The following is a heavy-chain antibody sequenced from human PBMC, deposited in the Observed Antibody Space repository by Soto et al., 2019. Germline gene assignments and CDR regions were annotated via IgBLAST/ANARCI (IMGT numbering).Heavy chain of an antibody. Sequence: QLQESGPGLVKPSETLSLTCTDSLGSISSYYWSWIRQPPGKGLEWIGYIYYNGNTNYNTTLKSRVTISVDMSKIQFSLKLSSVTGAHTAVYYCAIDVYTVPPYYYYGMDVWGHGSTVIVCS. V-gene: IGHV4-59*01. D-gene: IGHD5-18*01. CDR3: AIDVYTVPPYYYYGMDV. J-gene: IGHJ6*02. CDR2: IYYNGNT. CDR1: LGSISSYY.